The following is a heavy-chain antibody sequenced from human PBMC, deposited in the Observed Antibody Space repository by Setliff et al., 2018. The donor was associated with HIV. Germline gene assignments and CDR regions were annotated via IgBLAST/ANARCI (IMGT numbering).Heavy chain of an antibody. CDR1: GYTFSGYY. V-gene: IGHV1-2*02. D-gene: IGHD1-26*01. J-gene: IGHJ4*02. CDR2: INPNSGAT. CDR3: ALASIVSTARWNH. Sequence: GASVKVSCKASGYTFSGYYLHWVRRAPGQGLEWMGWINPNSGATNYAQSFQGRVTMTRDTSISTAYMDLSSLTSDDTAVYYCALASIVSTARWNHWGRGTTGTVPQ.